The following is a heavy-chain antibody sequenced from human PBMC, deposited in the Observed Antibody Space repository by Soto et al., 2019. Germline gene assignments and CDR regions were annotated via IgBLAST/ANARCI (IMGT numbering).Heavy chain of an antibody. CDR2: IYNSETT. J-gene: IGHJ4*02. Sequence: QVQLQESGPGLVTPSETLSLTCTVSGDSVSTGPSFWSWIRQPPGKGLECIAYIYNSETTYYNPSLMSRVTISVATSNNHFSLKLSSVTAADTGVYYCARGRGYGYGIDYWGQGTLVSVSS. CDR3: ARGRGYGYGIDY. D-gene: IGHD5-18*01. V-gene: IGHV4-61*01. CDR1: GDSVSTGPSF.